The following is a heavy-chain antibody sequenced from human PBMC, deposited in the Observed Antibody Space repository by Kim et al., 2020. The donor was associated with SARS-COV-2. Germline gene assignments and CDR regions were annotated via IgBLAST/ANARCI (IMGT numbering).Heavy chain of an antibody. CDR3: ARGPNYSPFDY. Sequence: YYADSVRGRLTIARDNDKNSLYLQMNSLRAEDTAVYYCARGPNYSPFDYWGQGTLVTVSS. J-gene: IGHJ4*02. V-gene: IGHV3-48*03. D-gene: IGHD4-4*01.